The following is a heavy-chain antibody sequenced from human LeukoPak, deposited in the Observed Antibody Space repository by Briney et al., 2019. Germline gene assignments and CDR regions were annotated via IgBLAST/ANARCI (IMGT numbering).Heavy chain of an antibody. CDR3: ARAPLAYDYVWGSYPYYFDY. CDR2: ISGSGGST. CDR1: GFTFSSYA. V-gene: IGHV3-23*01. J-gene: IGHJ4*02. Sequence: PGGSLRLSCAASGFTFSSYAMSWVRQAPGKGLEWVSAISGSGGSTYYADSVKGRFTISRDNSKNTLYLQMNSLRAEDTAVYYCARAPLAYDYVWGSYPYYFDYWGQGTLVTVSS. D-gene: IGHD3-16*01.